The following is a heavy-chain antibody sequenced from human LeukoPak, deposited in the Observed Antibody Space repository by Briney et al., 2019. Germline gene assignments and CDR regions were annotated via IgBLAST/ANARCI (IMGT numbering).Heavy chain of an antibody. V-gene: IGHV3-23*01. CDR1: GFTFSNYA. D-gene: IGHD3-22*01. CDR2: IGGSGGGT. Sequence: GGSLRLSCAASGFTFSNYAMTWVRQAPGKGLEWVAGIGGSGGGTNYADSVKGRFIISRDNAKNTLYLQMSSLRVEDTAVYFCAKRGVVIRVILVGFHKEAYYFDSWGQGALVTVSS. CDR3: AKRGVVIRVILVGFHKEAYYFDS. J-gene: IGHJ4*02.